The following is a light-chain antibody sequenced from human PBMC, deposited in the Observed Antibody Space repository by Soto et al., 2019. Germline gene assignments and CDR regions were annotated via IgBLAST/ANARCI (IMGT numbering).Light chain of an antibody. V-gene: IGLV4-60*02. CDR1: SGHSSYI. CDR3: ETWDGNTRV. CDR2: LEGSGSY. Sequence: QPVLTQSSSASASLGSSVKLTCTLSSGHSSYIIAWHQQQPGKAPRYLMKLEGSGSYSKGSRVPDRFSGSSSGADRYLTISNLQFEDETDYYCETWDGNTRVFGGGTQLTVL. J-gene: IGLJ3*02.